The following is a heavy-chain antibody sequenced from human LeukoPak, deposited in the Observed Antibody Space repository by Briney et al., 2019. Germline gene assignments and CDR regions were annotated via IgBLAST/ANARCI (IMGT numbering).Heavy chain of an antibody. CDR2: IKSETDGGTT. CDR3: TTNLYYYDSSGYFPFDY. V-gene: IGHV3-15*01. CDR1: GFTFSNAW. D-gene: IGHD3-22*01. Sequence: PGGSLRLSCAASGFTFSNAWMSWVHQAPGKGLEWVGRIKSETDGGTTDYAAPVKGRFTISRDDSKNTLYLQMNSLKTEDTAVYYCTTNLYYYDSSGYFPFDYWGQGTLVTVSS. J-gene: IGHJ4*02.